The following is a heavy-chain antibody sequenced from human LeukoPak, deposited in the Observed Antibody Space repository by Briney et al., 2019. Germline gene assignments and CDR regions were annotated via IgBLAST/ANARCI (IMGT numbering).Heavy chain of an antibody. Sequence: GGSLRLSCAASGFTFSSYGMHWVRQAPGKGLEWVAVISYDGSNKYYADSVKGRFTISRDNAKNSLYLQMNSLRAEDTALYYCAKDMGHVYYYGMDVWGQGTTVTVSS. CDR1: GFTFSSYG. J-gene: IGHJ6*02. V-gene: IGHV3-30*18. CDR2: ISYDGSNK. D-gene: IGHD1-26*01. CDR3: AKDMGHVYYYGMDV.